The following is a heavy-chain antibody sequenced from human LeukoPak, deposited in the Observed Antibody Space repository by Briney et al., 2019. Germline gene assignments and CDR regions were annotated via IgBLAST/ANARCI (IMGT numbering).Heavy chain of an antibody. CDR2: IYSSGST. J-gene: IGHJ5*02. CDR3: ARFRGIAEAGRWFDP. CDR1: GGSISSGGYY. V-gene: IGHV4-31*03. Sequence: SETLSLTYTVSGGSISSGGYYWSWIRQHPGKGLECIVYIYSSGSTYYNPSFKSRVTISVDTSKNQFSLKLSSVTAADTAVYYCARFRGIAEAGRWFDPWGQGTLVTVSS. D-gene: IGHD6-13*01.